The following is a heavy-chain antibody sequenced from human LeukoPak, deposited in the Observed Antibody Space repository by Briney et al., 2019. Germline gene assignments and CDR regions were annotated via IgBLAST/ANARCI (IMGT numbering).Heavy chain of an antibody. CDR1: GYTFTSYG. J-gene: IGHJ6*02. CDR3: ARVTNEEINWEGDYYYYYGMDV. CDR2: ISAYNGNT. D-gene: IGHD7-27*01. Sequence: ASVKVSCKASGYTFTSYGISWVRQAPGQGLEWMGGISAYNGNTNYAQKLQGRVTMTTDTSTSTAYMELRSLRSDDTAVYYCARVTNEEINWEGDYYYYYGMDVWGQGTTVTVSS. V-gene: IGHV1-18*01.